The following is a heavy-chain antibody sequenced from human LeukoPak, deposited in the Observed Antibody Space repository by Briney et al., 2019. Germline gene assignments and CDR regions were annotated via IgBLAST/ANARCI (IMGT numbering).Heavy chain of an antibody. CDR2: IYTSGST. CDR1: GGSISSGSYS. D-gene: IGHD4-17*01. Sequence: SETLSLTCTVSGGSISSGSYSWNWIRQPAGKGLEWIGHIYTSGSTNYNPSLKSRVTISVDTSKNQFSLKLSSVTAADTAVYYCAGGPASTVLEGAFDIWGQGTMVTVSS. CDR3: AGGPASTVLEGAFDI. J-gene: IGHJ3*02. V-gene: IGHV4-61*09.